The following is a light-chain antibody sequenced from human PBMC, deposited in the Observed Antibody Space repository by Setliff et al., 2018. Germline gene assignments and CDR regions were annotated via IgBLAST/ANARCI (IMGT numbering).Light chain of an antibody. CDR1: SSDVGAYNY. Sequence: QSALTQPRSVSGSPGQSVTISCTGSSSDVGAYNYVSWYQQHPGKAPKLMIYDVSNRPSGVSDRFSGSKSGNTASLTISGLQAEDEADYYCCSYTGTSTPYVFGTGTKV. CDR2: DVS. J-gene: IGLJ1*01. V-gene: IGLV2-11*01. CDR3: CSYTGTSTPYV.